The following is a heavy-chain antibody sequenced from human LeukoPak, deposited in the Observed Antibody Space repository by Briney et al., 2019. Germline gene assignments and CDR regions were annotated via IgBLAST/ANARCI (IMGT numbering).Heavy chain of an antibody. J-gene: IGHJ4*02. CDR2: IWYDGSNI. D-gene: IGHD3-22*01. Sequence: PGRSLRLSCAASGFTFSTYGVHWVRQAPGKGLEWLAVIWYDGSNIYYADSVKGRFAISRDNSSNTLYLLLDSLRAEDTAVYYCARARDNYDNSSFSARDYWGQGTLVTVSS. V-gene: IGHV3-33*01. CDR1: GFTFSTYG. CDR3: ARARDNYDNSSFSARDY.